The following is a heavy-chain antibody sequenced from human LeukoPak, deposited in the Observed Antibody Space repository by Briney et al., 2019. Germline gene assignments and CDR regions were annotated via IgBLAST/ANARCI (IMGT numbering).Heavy chain of an antibody. CDR3: ARDGGSENYYYYGMDV. CDR1: GYTLTELS. V-gene: IGHV1-24*01. J-gene: IGHJ6*02. CDR2: FDPEDGET. D-gene: IGHD3-16*01. Sequence: ASVKVSCKVSGYTLTELSMHWVRQAPGKGLEWMGGFDPEDGETIYAQKFQGRVTMTRDTSISTAYMELSRLRSDDTAVYYCARDGGSENYYYYGMDVWGQGTTVTVSS.